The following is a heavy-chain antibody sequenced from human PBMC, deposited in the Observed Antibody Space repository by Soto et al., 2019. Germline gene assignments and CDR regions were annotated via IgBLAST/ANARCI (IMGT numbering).Heavy chain of an antibody. V-gene: IGHV4-30-4*01. D-gene: IGHD3-22*01. Sequence: SETLSHTWTVSGGSIRSVGYYWIWIIQTPGKGLEWIGYIYYSGSTYYNPSLKSRVTISVDTSKNQFSLKLSSVTAADTAVYYCASGGYDSSGYGPRDYWGQGNLVTVSS. J-gene: IGHJ4*02. CDR2: IYYSGST. CDR3: ASGGYDSSGYGPRDY. CDR1: GGSIRSVGYY.